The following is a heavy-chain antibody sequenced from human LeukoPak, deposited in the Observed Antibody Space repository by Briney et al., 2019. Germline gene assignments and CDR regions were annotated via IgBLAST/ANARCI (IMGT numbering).Heavy chain of an antibody. CDR3: ARDGLP. Sequence: PGGSLRLSCAASGFTFNSYAMHWVRQAPGKGLEWVAVISHDGSNKYYADSVKGRFTISRDNSKNTLYLQMNSLRAEDTAVYYCARDGLPWGQGTLVTVSS. J-gene: IGHJ5*02. V-gene: IGHV3-30-3*01. CDR2: ISHDGSNK. CDR1: GFTFNSYA.